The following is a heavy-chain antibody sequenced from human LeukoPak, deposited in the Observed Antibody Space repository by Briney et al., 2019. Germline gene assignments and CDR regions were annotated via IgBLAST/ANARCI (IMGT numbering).Heavy chain of an antibody. CDR1: GFTFTSYW. V-gene: IGHV3-74*01. J-gene: IGHJ4*02. CDR2: INIDGTNT. CDR3: ARDQAQWELLSPPDY. D-gene: IGHD1-26*01. Sequence: PGGSLRLSCAASGFTFTSYWMHWVRQAPGKGLVWVSRINIDGTNTHYADSVKGRFTISRDNAKNTLYLQMNSLRAEDTAVYYCARDQAQWELLSPPDYWGQGTLVTVSS.